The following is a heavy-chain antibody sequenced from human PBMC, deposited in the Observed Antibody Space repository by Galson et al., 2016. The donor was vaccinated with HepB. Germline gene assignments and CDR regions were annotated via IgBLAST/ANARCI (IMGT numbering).Heavy chain of an antibody. D-gene: IGHD2-15*01. V-gene: IGHV4-39*01. CDR3: ARLPLLYYGMDV. CDR2: ISYGGSP. J-gene: IGHJ6*02. Sequence: SETLSLTCSVSGGSLSSSDWHWAWIRQSPGMGLEWIGSISYGGSPYYNPSLKSRVSMSIDRSTNQFPLRLSSVTTADTAVYYCARLPLLYYGMDVWGQGTTVTVSS. CDR1: GGSLSSSDWH.